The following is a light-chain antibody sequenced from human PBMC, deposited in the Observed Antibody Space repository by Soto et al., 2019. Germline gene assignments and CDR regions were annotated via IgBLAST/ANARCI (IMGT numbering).Light chain of an antibody. Sequence: DIVMTQSPDSLSVSLGERATIKCRSSQIVLPRSTGNNYIAWYQQKPGQPPKLLIYWSSTRDSGVPDRFIGSGSGTDCTLTVSRLQAEDVAVYYCQQDQSLPFTFGPGNKVHI. CDR3: QQDQSLPFT. CDR1: QIVLPRSTGNNY. V-gene: IGKV4-1*01. J-gene: IGKJ3*01. CDR2: WSS.